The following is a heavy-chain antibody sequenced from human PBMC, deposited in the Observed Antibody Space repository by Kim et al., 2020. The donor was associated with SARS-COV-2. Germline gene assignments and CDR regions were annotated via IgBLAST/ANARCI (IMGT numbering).Heavy chain of an antibody. J-gene: IGHJ4*02. Sequence: GGSLRLSCAASGFTFTKVWLSWVRQAPGKGLEWVGRIRSKVDGGTADYAAPVKGRFTISRDDSKNTLYLQMNVLRAEDTAFYHCTTDYERIGGLCDGETCYPASLWGQGTLVTVSS. CDR2: IRSKVDGGTA. CDR3: TTDYERIGGLCDGETCYPASL. CDR1: GFTFTKVW. V-gene: IGHV3-15*01. D-gene: IGHD2-21*01.